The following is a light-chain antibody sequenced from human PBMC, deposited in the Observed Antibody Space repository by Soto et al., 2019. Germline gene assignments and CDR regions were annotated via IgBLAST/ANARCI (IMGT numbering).Light chain of an antibody. CDR2: GAS. V-gene: IGKV3-20*01. J-gene: IGKJ1*01. Sequence: PGERATLSCRASQSVTSTYLAWYQQKPGQAPRLLIYGASSRATGIPDRFSGSGSGTDFTLTISRLEPEDFAMYYCQQYGSSPRAFGQGTKVEIK. CDR1: QSVTSTY. CDR3: QQYGSSPRA.